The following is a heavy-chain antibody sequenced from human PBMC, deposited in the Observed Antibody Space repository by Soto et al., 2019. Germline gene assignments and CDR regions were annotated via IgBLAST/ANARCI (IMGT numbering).Heavy chain of an antibody. D-gene: IGHD6-13*01. J-gene: IGHJ2*01. CDR2: LNIAGTI. CDR1: GASISSFN. V-gene: IGHV4-4*07. Sequence: TLSLTCSVSGASISSFNWNWVRQPAGKGPEWVGRLNIAGTINYNPSLKSRITMSMDTSKNQISLHLRSVTAADTAIYYCARDRGEYTSSWFWYFSHWGHGTLVTVSS. CDR3: ARDRGEYTSSWFWYFSH.